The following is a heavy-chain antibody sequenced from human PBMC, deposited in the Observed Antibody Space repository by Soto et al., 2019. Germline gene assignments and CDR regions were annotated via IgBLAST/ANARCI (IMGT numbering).Heavy chain of an antibody. J-gene: IGHJ4*02. CDR2: ISGGGGDT. CDR1: GFTFGRYA. Sequence: EVQLLESGGGLVQPGGSLRLSCVASGFTFGRYAMIWVRQAPGKGLEWVSGISGGGGDTGYADSVKGRFTMSRDNSKNTLDLQMNSLRADDTAIYHCAKDHGYSGYDLGYYFDLWGQGTRVTVSS. V-gene: IGHV3-23*01. D-gene: IGHD5-12*01. CDR3: AKDHGYSGYDLGYYFDL.